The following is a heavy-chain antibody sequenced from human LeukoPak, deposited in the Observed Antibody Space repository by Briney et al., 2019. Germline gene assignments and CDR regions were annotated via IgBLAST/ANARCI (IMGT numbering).Heavy chain of an antibody. Sequence: SETLSLTCTVSGGSISSYYWSWIRQPPGKGLEWIGYIYYSGSTNYNPSLKSRVTISVDTSKNQFSLKLSSVTAADTAVYYCARVVGYSSSWWIDYWGQGTLVTVSS. CDR3: ARVVGYSSSWWIDY. CDR2: IYYSGST. D-gene: IGHD6-13*01. J-gene: IGHJ4*02. CDR1: GGSISSYY. V-gene: IGHV4-59*01.